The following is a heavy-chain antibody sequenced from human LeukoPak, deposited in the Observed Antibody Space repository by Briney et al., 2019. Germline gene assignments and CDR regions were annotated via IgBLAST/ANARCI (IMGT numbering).Heavy chain of an antibody. CDR1: GFTFDDYA. J-gene: IGHJ4*02. CDR2: ISWNSGSI. Sequence: PGRSLRLSCAASGFTFDDYAVYWVRQAPGKGLEWVSGISWNSGSIGYADSVKGRFTISRDNAKNSLYLRMSSLRAEDTALYYCARALQPVVATTSFDYWGQGTLVTVSS. V-gene: IGHV3-9*01. D-gene: IGHD5-12*01. CDR3: ARALQPVVATTSFDY.